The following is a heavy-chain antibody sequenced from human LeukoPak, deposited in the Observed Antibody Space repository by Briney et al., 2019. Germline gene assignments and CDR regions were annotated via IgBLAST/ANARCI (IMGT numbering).Heavy chain of an antibody. V-gene: IGHV1-3*01. D-gene: IGHD4-11*01. CDR2: INAGNGNT. J-gene: IGHJ6*03. Sequence: ASVKVSCKASGYTFTSYAMHWVRQAPGQRLEWMGWINAGNGNTKYSQKFQGRVTITADESTSTAYMELSSLRSEDTAVYYCARDGQVTVTTYYYYYMDVWGKGTTVTVSS. CDR3: ARDGQVTVTTYYYYYMDV. CDR1: GYTFTSYA.